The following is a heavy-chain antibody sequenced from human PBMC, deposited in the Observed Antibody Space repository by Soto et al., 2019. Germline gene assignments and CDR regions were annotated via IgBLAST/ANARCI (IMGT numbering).Heavy chain of an antibody. CDR3: ARVSGDYDFWSGYSMDV. CDR1: GGTFSSYA. D-gene: IGHD3-3*01. CDR2: IIPIFGTA. J-gene: IGHJ6*02. Sequence: QVQLVQSGAEVKKPGSSVKVSCKASGGTFSSYAISWVRQAPGQGLEWMGGIIPIFGTANYAQKFQGRVTITADESPSTAYMELSSLRSEDTAVYYCARVSGDYDFWSGYSMDVWGQGTTVTVSS. V-gene: IGHV1-69*01.